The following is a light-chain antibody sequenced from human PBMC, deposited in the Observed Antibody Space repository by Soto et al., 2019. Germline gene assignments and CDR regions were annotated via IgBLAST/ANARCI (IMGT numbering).Light chain of an antibody. CDR3: QQYGSSLWP. Sequence: MGFKQAIGRLSLSPRKRTTLTCRASQSVSSNHLAWYQQKPGQPPRLLIYGASRRASGIPDRFSGSGSGTDFTLTISRLEHEDFAVYYCQQYGSSLWPVGQGTKVDIK. CDR2: GAS. V-gene: IGKV3-20*01. J-gene: IGKJ1*01. CDR1: QSVSSNH.